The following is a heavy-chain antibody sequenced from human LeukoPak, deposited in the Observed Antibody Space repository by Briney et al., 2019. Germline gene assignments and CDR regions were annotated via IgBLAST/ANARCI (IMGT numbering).Heavy chain of an antibody. Sequence: SETLSLTCTVSGGSTSSYHWSWIRQPPGKGLEWIGNMYYSGSTNYNPSLRSRVTISVDTSKNQFSLKLSSVTAADTAVYYCARLRNYYDRSGYKQLWFDPWGQGTLVTISS. CDR3: ARLRNYYDRSGYKQLWFDP. D-gene: IGHD3-22*01. CDR1: GGSTSSYH. CDR2: MYYSGST. J-gene: IGHJ5*02. V-gene: IGHV4-59*01.